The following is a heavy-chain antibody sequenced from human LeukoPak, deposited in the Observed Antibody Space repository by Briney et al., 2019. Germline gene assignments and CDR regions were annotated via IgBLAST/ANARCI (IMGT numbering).Heavy chain of an antibody. Sequence: SQTLSLTCTVSGGAISRGDYYWSWIRQPPGKGLEWIGYIYYSGSTYYNPSLKSRVTIPVDTSKKQISLKLNSVTAADTAVYYCAIDYYGSGSYWTWGQGTLVTVSS. CDR3: AIDYYGSGSYWT. CDR2: IYYSGST. J-gene: IGHJ4*02. D-gene: IGHD3-10*01. CDR1: GGAISRGDYY. V-gene: IGHV4-30-4*01.